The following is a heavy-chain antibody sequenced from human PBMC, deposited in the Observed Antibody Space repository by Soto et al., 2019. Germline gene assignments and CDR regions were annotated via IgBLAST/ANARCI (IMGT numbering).Heavy chain of an antibody. CDR2: INHRGSN. CDR3: ARGVSSYSNYLAGRYYYGMDV. V-gene: IGHV4-34*01. Sequence: TLSLSCAVYGGSFSGYYWSWIRQPPGKGLEWIGEINHRGSNNYNPSLKSRVTISVDTSKNQFSLKLSSVTAADTAVYYCARGVSSYSNYLAGRYYYGMDVWGQGTTVTV. J-gene: IGHJ6*02. CDR1: GGSFSGYY. D-gene: IGHD4-4*01.